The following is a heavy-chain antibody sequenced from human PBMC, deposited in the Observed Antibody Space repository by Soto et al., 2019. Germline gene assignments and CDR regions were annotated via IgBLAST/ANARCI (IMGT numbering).Heavy chain of an antibody. CDR1: GITFSRYA. V-gene: IGHV3-30*18. CDR3: AKTPASHPGFYYYLDV. CDR2: ISYDGSEK. Sequence: QVQLMESGGGVVQPGRSLRLSCAASGITFSRYALHWVRQAPGKGLEWVAVISYDGSEKNFADSVKGRFTISRDNSKNTLYLQMNRLRTEDTAVYYCAKTPASHPGFYYYLDVWGKGTTVTVSS. J-gene: IGHJ6*03. D-gene: IGHD2-15*01.